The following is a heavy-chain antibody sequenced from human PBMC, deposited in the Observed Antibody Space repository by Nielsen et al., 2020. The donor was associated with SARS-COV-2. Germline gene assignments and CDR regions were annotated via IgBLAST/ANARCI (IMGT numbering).Heavy chain of an antibody. V-gene: IGHV4-4*02. J-gene: IGHJ6*03. CDR3: ARGDLVVVPSPLLGLGPIFYYFCLDV. Sequence: SDNLSLTCAVSGDSVSSHDWWTWVLQSPGKALEWIGEVSPSGSTNYNPSLKSRVTLSMDKSKNQFSLRLTSVSAADTAVYFCARGDLVVVPSPLLGLGPIFYYFCLDVWGKGTTVIVSS. CDR1: GDSVSSHDW. D-gene: IGHD2-2*02. CDR2: VSPSGST.